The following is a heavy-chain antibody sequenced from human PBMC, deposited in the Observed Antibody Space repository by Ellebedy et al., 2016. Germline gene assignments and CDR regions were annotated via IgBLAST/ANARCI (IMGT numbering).Heavy chain of an antibody. D-gene: IGHD1-14*01. CDR2: MNPNSGNT. CDR3: QYNWNHEDY. V-gene: IGHV1-8*01. CDR1: GYTFTSYD. Sequence: ASVKVSXXASGYTFTSYDINWVRQPTGQGLEWMGWMNPNSGNTGYAQKFQGRVTITADESTSTAYMELSSLRSEDTAVYYCQYNWNHEDYWGQGTLVTVSS. J-gene: IGHJ4*02.